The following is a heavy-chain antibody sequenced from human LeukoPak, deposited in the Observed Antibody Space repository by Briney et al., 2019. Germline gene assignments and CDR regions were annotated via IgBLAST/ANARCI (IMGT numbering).Heavy chain of an antibody. CDR1: GYTFTAYG. J-gene: IGHJ6*02. Sequence: ASVKVSCKASGYTFTAYGVSWVRQAPGLGLEWMGWISANNGNTNYAQKFQGRVTMTTDTSTSTVYMELRSLRSDDTAVYYCTRDFPRSATSFYYAMDVWGQGTTVTVSS. CDR2: ISANNGNT. D-gene: IGHD3-10*01. CDR3: TRDFPRSATSFYYAMDV. V-gene: IGHV1-18*01.